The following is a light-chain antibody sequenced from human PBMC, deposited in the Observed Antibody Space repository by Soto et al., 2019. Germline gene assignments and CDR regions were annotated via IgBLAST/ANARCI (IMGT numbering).Light chain of an antibody. J-gene: IGKJ1*01. CDR3: QQYGRSPTT. Sequence: EIVLTQSPATLSVSPGERATLSCRASQSVSINLAWYQQKPGQAPRFLIYGASSRATGIPDRFSGSGSGTDFTLTISRLEPEDFAVYYCQQYGRSPTTFGQGTKVEIK. CDR1: QSVSIN. CDR2: GAS. V-gene: IGKV3-20*01.